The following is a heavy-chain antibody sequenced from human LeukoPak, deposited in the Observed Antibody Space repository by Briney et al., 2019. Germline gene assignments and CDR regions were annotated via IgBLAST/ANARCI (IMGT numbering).Heavy chain of an antibody. CDR1: GFTFSNSA. D-gene: IGHD3-3*01. V-gene: IGHV3-23*01. CDR2: INSSGGVT. Sequence: PGGSLRLSCAASGFTFSNSAMSWVRQAPGKGLEWVSGINSSGGVTYYADSVKGRFTISRDSSKNTLYLQMNSLRAEDTAVYFCAKGGIYGVLINYWGQGTLVTVSS. CDR3: AKGGIYGVLINY. J-gene: IGHJ4*02.